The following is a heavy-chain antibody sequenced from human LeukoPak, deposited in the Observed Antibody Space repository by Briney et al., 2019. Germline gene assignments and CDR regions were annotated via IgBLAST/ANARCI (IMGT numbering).Heavy chain of an antibody. J-gene: IGHJ4*02. CDR1: GGSISSYY. Sequence: SETLSLTCTVSGGSISSYYWSWIRQPPGKGLEWIGYIYYSGSTNYNPSLKSRVTISVDTSKSQFSLKLSSVTAADTAVYYCAREGEVGAPFYWGQGTLVTVSS. CDR2: IYYSGST. V-gene: IGHV4-59*12. D-gene: IGHD1-26*01. CDR3: AREGEVGAPFY.